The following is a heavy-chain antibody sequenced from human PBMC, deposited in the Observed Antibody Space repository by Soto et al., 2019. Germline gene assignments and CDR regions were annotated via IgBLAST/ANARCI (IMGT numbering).Heavy chain of an antibody. CDR2: ISSSSRTI. J-gene: IGHJ3*02. V-gene: IGHV3-48*02. D-gene: IGHD2-21*02. CDR1: GFTFSSYS. Sequence: EVQLVESGGGLVQPGGSLRLSCAASGFTFSSYSMNWVRQATGTGLEWVSYISSSSRTIYYADSVKGRFTISRDNAKNPLYLQMNSLRDEDTAVYYCARYRDGDVPDAFDIWGQVTRCTVSS. CDR3: ARYRDGDVPDAFDI.